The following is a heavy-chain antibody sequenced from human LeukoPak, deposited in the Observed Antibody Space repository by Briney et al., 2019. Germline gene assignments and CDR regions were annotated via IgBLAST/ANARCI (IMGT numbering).Heavy chain of an antibody. CDR3: ARVRISTSPFSAWFDP. J-gene: IGHJ5*02. CDR2: IIPIFGTA. Sequence: ASVKVSCKASGGTFSSYAISWVRQAPGQGLEWMGGIIPIFGTANYAQKFQGRVTITADESTSTAYMELSSLRSEDTAVYYCARVRISTSPFSAWFDPWGQGTLVTVSS. D-gene: IGHD2-2*01. V-gene: IGHV1-69*01. CDR1: GGTFSSYA.